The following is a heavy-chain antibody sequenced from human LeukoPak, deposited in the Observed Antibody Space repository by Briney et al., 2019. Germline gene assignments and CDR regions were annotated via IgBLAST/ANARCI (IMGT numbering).Heavy chain of an antibody. CDR2: INPSGGST. CDR3: AREEVGAIGY. D-gene: IGHD1-26*01. J-gene: IGHJ4*02. V-gene: IGHV1-46*01. Sequence: ASVKVSCKASGYIITGYHMHWVRQAPGQGLEWIGIINPSGGSTSYAQKFQGRVTITADESTSTAYMELSSLRSEDTAVYYCAREEVGAIGYWGQGTLVTVSS. CDR1: GYIITGYH.